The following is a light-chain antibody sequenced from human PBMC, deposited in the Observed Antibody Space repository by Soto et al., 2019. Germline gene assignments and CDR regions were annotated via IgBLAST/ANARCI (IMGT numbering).Light chain of an antibody. CDR3: QQYYIFST. J-gene: IGKJ1*01. Sequence: DIQMTQSTSTLSASVGDRVTITCRASPTISNYLTWYQQRPGKAPKLLIYRSSILQNGIPSRFSGSGSWTEFTLTIGILQPDDFATYYDQQYYIFSTFGQRTRV. CDR2: RSS. V-gene: IGKV1-5*03. CDR1: PTISNY.